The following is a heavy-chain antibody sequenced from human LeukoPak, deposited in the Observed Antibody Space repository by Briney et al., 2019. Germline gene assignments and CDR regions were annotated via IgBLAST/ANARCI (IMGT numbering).Heavy chain of an antibody. CDR2: ISGSGGST. J-gene: IGHJ4*02. D-gene: IGHD3-3*01. V-gene: IGHV3-23*01. Sequence: GGSLRLSCAASGFTFSSYAMSWVRQAPGKGLEWVSAISGSGGSTYYADSVKGRFTISRDNSKNTLYLQMNSLRAEDTAVYYCAKCRNDFWSGYSSFDYWGQRTLVTVSS. CDR3: AKCRNDFWSGYSSFDY. CDR1: GFTFSSYA.